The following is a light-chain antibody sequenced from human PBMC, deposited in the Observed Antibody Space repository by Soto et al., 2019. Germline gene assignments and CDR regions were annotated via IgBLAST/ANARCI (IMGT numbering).Light chain of an antibody. CDR1: QGISSW. V-gene: IGKV1-12*01. CDR3: PHADTYPLT. J-gene: IGKJ4*01. Sequence: DIQMTQSPPSVSASVGAIVTITCPTSQGISSWVAWHQQKPGKAPTLLIYAPSSLQSGVPSRFSGTGSGTEFTLIIRHLHPEQCASYNCPHADTYPLTFGRGTK. CDR2: APS.